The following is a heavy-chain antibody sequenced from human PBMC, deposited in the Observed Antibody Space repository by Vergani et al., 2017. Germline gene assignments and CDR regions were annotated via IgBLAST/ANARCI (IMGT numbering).Heavy chain of an antibody. D-gene: IGHD2-15*01. CDR1: GGSISSSSYY. J-gene: IGHJ3*02. Sequence: QLQLQESGPGLVKPSETLSLTCTVSGGSISSSSYYWGWIRQPPGKGLEWIGSIYYSGSTYYNPSLKSRVTISVDTSKNQFSLKLSSVTAADTAVSYCARVGSRDCSGGSCYPYAFDIWGQGTMVTVSS. CDR2: IYYSGST. CDR3: ARVGSRDCSGGSCYPYAFDI. V-gene: IGHV4-39*07.